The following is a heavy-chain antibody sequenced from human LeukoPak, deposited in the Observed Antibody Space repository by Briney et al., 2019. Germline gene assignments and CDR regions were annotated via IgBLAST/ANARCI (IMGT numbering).Heavy chain of an antibody. V-gene: IGHV4-39*01. J-gene: IGHJ6*02. CDR3: ARHVATNYYYNYYGLDV. Sequence: SETLSLTCAVSGCSISSNSYYWGWVRQSPGKGLEWIGAIYYSGNTYYSPSLKSRVTISADTSKNQFSLNLSAVTAADAATYYCARHVATNYYYNYYGLDVWGQGTTVTVSS. CDR2: IYYSGNT. CDR1: GCSISSNSYY.